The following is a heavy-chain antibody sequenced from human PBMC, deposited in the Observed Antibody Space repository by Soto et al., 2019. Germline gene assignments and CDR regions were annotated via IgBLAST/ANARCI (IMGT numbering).Heavy chain of an antibody. CDR2: TSYDGSNK. CDR1: GFTFSRYG. V-gene: IGHV3-30*18. Sequence: QVQLVESGGGVVQPGRSLGLSCAASGFTFSRYGMHWVRQAPGKGLEWLAFTSYDGSNKFYADSVKGRFTISRDNSENTLYLQMNGLRVEDTAMYYCAKEDLFHPFDYWGQGTLVTVSS. J-gene: IGHJ4*02. CDR3: AKEDLFHPFDY. D-gene: IGHD3-10*01.